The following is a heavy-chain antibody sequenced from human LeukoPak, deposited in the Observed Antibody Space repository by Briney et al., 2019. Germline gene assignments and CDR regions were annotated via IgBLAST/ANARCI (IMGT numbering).Heavy chain of an antibody. CDR2: ISAYNGNT. CDR3: ARVHQWLAHDYYYYYMDV. J-gene: IGHJ6*03. CDR1: GYTFTSYG. D-gene: IGHD6-19*01. V-gene: IGHV1-18*01. Sequence: GASVKVSCKASGYTFTSYGISWVRQAPGQGLEWMGWISAYNGNTNYAQKLQGRVTMTTDTSTSTAYMELRSLRSDDTAVYYCARVHQWLAHDYYYYYMDVWGKGTTVTVSS.